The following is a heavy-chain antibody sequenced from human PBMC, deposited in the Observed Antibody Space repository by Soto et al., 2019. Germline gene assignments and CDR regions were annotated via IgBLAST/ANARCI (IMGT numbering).Heavy chain of an antibody. Sequence: EVQLVESGGGLVQPGRSLRLSCAASGFTFDDYAMHWVRQAPGKGLEWVSGISWNSGSIGYADSVKGRFTISRDNAKNSLYLQMNSLRAEDTALYYCVKSAVGATNLDYWGQGTLVTVSS. CDR1: GFTFDDYA. D-gene: IGHD1-26*01. CDR3: VKSAVGATNLDY. V-gene: IGHV3-9*01. CDR2: ISWNSGSI. J-gene: IGHJ4*02.